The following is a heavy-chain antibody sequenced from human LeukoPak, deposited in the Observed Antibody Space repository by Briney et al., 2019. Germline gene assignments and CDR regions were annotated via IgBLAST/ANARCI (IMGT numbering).Heavy chain of an antibody. Sequence: SETLSLTCTVSGGSISSGSYYWSWIRQPAGKGLEWIGRIYTSGSTNYNPSLKSRVTISVDTSKNQFSLKLSSVTAADTAVYYCARDYYGDYGDYWGQGTLVTVSS. CDR2: IYTSGST. J-gene: IGHJ4*02. D-gene: IGHD4-17*01. CDR3: ARDYYGDYGDY. CDR1: GGSISSGSYY. V-gene: IGHV4-61*02.